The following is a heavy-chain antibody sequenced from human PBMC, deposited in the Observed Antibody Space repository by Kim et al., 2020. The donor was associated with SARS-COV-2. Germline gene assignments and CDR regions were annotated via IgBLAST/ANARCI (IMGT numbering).Heavy chain of an antibody. V-gene: IGHV3-33*01. CDR2: IWYDGSNK. CDR1: GFTFSSYG. CDR3: ARDEDTDSSGYLLDY. D-gene: IGHD3-22*01. Sequence: GGSLRLSCAASGFTFSSYGMHWVRQAPGKGLEWVAVIWYDGSNKYYADSVKGRFTISRDNSKNTLYLQMNSLRAEDTAVYYCARDEDTDSSGYLLDYWGQGTLVTVSS. J-gene: IGHJ4*02.